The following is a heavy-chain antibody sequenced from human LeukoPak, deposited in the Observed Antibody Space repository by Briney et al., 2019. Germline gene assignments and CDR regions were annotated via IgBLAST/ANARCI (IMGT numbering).Heavy chain of an antibody. CDR1: GIVFSRTA. Sequence: GGSLRLSCTASGIVFSRTAMNWARQSPGRGLEWLSAISGGGERTFYADSVKGRFTTSRDNSNNTLYLQMNSLRDEDTAVYYCAKDQSGYCTGGSCSAFDYWGQGTLVTVSS. CDR2: ISGGGERT. CDR3: AKDQSGYCTGGSCSAFDY. J-gene: IGHJ4*02. D-gene: IGHD2-15*01. V-gene: IGHV3-23*01.